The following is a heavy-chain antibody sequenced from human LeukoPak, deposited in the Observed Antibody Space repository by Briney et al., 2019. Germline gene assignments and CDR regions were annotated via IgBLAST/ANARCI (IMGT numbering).Heavy chain of an antibody. D-gene: IGHD3-22*01. CDR3: ARPTGYYDSSGYYYSDAFDI. J-gene: IGHJ3*02. CDR1: GGTFSRYV. CDR2: ISPIFGTA. V-gene: IGHV1-69*13. Sequence: GASVKVSCKASGGTFSRYVISWVRQAPGQGLEWMGGISPIFGTANYAQKFQGRVTITADESTSTAYMDLSSLRSEDTAVYYCARPTGYYDSSGYYYSDAFDIWGQGTMVTVSS.